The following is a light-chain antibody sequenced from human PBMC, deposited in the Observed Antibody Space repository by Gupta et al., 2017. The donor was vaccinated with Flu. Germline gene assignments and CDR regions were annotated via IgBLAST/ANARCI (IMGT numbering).Light chain of an antibody. V-gene: IGKV1-39*01. Sequence: SQMTQSPSSLSASVGDRVTITCRASQSISSYLNWYQQRPGKAPKLLIYAASRLQSGVPSRFSGSGSGTDFTLTISRLQPEDFATYCCQQGDSTPRTFGQGTKVEIK. CDR1: QSISSY. CDR3: QQGDSTPRT. J-gene: IGKJ1*01. CDR2: AAS.